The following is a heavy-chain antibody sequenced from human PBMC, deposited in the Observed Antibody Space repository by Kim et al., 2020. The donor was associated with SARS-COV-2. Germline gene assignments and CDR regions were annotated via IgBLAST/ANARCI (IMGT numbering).Heavy chain of an antibody. J-gene: IGHJ4*02. D-gene: IGHD6-6*01. CDR3: VKTRQGVILES. Sequence: GGSLRLSCAASGFTFSDFWMHWVRLVPGKGLIWVSRIKTDGTMTNYADSVKGRFTISRDNAKNTLYLQMNSLSAEDTAVYYCVKTRQGVILESWGQGTPVTVSS. V-gene: IGHV3-74*01. CDR1: GFTFSDFW. CDR2: IKTDGTMT.